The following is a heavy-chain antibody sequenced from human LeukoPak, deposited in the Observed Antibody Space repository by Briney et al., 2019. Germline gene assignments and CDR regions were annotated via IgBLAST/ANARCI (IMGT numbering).Heavy chain of an antibody. V-gene: IGHV4-59*01. Sequence: SKTLSLTCTVSGGSISSYYWSWIRQPPGKGLEWIGYIYYSGSTNYNPSLKSRVTISVDTSKNQFSLKLSSVTAADTAVYYCAREXYXYDSSGYPPAAFDIWGQGTMVTVSS. CDR1: GGSISSYY. D-gene: IGHD3-22*01. J-gene: IGHJ3*02. CDR3: AREXYXYDSSGYPPAAFDI. CDR2: IYYSGST.